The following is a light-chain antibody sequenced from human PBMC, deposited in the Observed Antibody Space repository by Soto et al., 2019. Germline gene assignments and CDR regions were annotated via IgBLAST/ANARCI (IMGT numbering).Light chain of an antibody. CDR1: QSVSSN. CDR3: QQYNNWPPRGT. J-gene: IGKJ1*01. CDR2: GAS. V-gene: IGKV3-15*01. Sequence: EIVMTQSPATLSVSPGERATLSCRASQSVSSNLAWYQQIPGQAPRLLIYGASTRATGIPARFSGSGSGTDFTLTISSRQSEDFAVYYCQQYNNWPPRGTFGQGTKVEIK.